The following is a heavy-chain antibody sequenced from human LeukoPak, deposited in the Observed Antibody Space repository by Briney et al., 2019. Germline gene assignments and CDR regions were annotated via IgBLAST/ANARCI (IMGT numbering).Heavy chain of an antibody. V-gene: IGHV4-59*01. J-gene: IGHJ5*02. CDR3: ARGNSGSYDWFDP. CDR2: IYYSGST. D-gene: IGHD3-10*01. Sequence: SETLSLTCTASGGSISSYYWSWIRQPPGKGLEWIGYIYYSGSTNYNPSLKSRVTISVDTSKNQFSLKLSSVTAADTAVYYCARGNSGSYDWFDPWGQGTLVTVSS. CDR1: GGSISSYY.